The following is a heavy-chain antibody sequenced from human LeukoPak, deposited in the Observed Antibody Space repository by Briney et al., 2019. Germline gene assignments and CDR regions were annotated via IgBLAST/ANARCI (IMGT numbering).Heavy chain of an antibody. Sequence: PGRSLRLSCAASGFTFSNYGMHWVRQAPGKGLEWVAVISYDGGNKYYADSVKGRFTISRDNSKNTLFLQMDSLRAEDTAVYYCARASTTVPNLLDHWGRGTLVTVSS. D-gene: IGHD4-17*01. CDR2: ISYDGGNK. CDR1: GFTFSNYG. J-gene: IGHJ4*02. CDR3: ARASTTVPNLLDH. V-gene: IGHV3-30*03.